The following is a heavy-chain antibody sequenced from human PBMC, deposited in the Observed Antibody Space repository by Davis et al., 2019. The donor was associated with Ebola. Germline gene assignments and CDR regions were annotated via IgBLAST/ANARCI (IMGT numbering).Heavy chain of an antibody. V-gene: IGHV3-33*01. CDR3: ARDIFTNAEYLDH. CDR2: IWYDGTNT. Sequence: PGGSLRLSCAASGFTFSHFGMHWVRQRPGKGLEWLAVIWYDGTNTHYADSVKGRFTISRDDSKSTLYLQMNSLRAEDTGVYYCARDIFTNAEYLDHWGQGTLVTVSS. J-gene: IGHJ1*01. D-gene: IGHD2-21*01. CDR1: GFTFSHFG.